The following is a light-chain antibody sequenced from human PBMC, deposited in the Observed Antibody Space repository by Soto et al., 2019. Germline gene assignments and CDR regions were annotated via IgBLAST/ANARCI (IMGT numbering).Light chain of an antibody. CDR1: SSDVGGSNY. Sequence: QSALTQPASVSGSPGQSITISCTGTSSDVGGSNYVSWYQQHPDKAPKLMIYDVSNRPSGVSIRFSGSKSGNTASLAISGLQAEDEADYYCCSYTTTSTLVFGGGTKVTVL. V-gene: IGLV2-14*01. CDR2: DVS. CDR3: CSYTTTSTLV. J-gene: IGLJ2*01.